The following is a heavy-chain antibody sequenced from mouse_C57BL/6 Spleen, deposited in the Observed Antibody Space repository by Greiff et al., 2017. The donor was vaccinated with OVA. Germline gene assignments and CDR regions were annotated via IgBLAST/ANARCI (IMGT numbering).Heavy chain of an antibody. CDR1: GFSLTSYG. D-gene: IGHD1-1*01. Sequence: VKLMESGPGLVQPSQSLSITCTVSGFSLTSYGVHWVRQSPGKGLEWLGVIWRGGSTDYNAAFMSRLSITKDNSKSQVFFKMNSLQADDTAIYYCAKGDYYGSSWYFDVWGTGTTVTVSS. CDR3: AKGDYYGSSWYFDV. CDR2: IWRGGST. J-gene: IGHJ1*03. V-gene: IGHV2-5*01.